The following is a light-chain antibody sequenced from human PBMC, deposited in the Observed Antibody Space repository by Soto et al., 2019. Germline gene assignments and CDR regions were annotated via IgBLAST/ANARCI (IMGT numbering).Light chain of an antibody. J-gene: IGKJ1*01. V-gene: IGKV1-39*01. CDR1: QNIRSY. Sequence: DIQMTQSPSSLSASIGDRVTITCRASQNIRSYLNWYQQKPGKAPKLLIHAASSLQSGVPSRFSGSGSGTDFTLTISSLQPEDFAAYYCQLSDSTWTFGQGTKVDIK. CDR3: QLSDSTWT. CDR2: AAS.